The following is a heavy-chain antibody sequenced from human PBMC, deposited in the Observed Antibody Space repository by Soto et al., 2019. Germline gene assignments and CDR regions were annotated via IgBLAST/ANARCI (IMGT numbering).Heavy chain of an antibody. CDR1: GYTFTGYY. V-gene: IGHV1-2*02. Sequence: ASVKVSCKASGYTFTGYYMHWLRQAPGQGLEWMGWIKPNSGGTNYAQKFQGRATMTRDTSISTAYMELSSVTAADTAVYYCARACSIAARRYYYYGMDVWGQGTTVTVSS. CDR3: ARACSIAARRYYYYGMDV. D-gene: IGHD6-6*01. CDR2: IKPNSGGT. J-gene: IGHJ6*02.